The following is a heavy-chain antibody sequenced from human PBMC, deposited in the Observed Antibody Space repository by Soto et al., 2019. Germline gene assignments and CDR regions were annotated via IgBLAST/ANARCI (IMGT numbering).Heavy chain of an antibody. CDR3: AKSAAIYCSGGSCYSDY. V-gene: IGHV3-23*01. Sequence: PGGSLRLSCAASGFPFSSHAMSWVRQAPGRGLEWVSSISGTGVRIYYADSVKGRFTISRDNSKNTLHLQMNSLRAADTAVYYCAKSAAIYCSGGSCYSDYWGQGTLVTVSS. D-gene: IGHD2-15*01. J-gene: IGHJ4*02. CDR1: GFPFSSHA. CDR2: ISGTGVRI.